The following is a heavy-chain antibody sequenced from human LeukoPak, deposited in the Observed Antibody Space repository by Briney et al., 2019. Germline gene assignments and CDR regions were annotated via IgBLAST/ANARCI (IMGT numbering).Heavy chain of an antibody. J-gene: IGHJ4*02. V-gene: IGHV3-23*01. CDR1: GFTFSSYS. Sequence: PGGSLRLSCAASGFTFSSYSMNWVRQAPGKGLEWVSGISGSGGSTYYADSVKGRFTISRDNSKNMLYLQMNSLRAEDTAVYYCAKNVRSSGWYLDYWGQGTLVTVS. CDR2: ISGSGGST. CDR3: AKNVRSSGWYLDY. D-gene: IGHD6-19*01.